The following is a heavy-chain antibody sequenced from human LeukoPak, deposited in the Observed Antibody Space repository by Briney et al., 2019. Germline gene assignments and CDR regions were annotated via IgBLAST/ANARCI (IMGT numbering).Heavy chain of an antibody. Sequence: PGGSLRLSCAASGFTFSTYWMHWVRQDSGKGLVWVSRISSDASITSYADPVKGRFTISRDNAKNSLCLQMNSLRAEDTAVYYCARDLNSYYDSSGYYAFDIWGQGTMVTVSS. CDR1: GFTFSTYW. V-gene: IGHV3-74*01. D-gene: IGHD3-22*01. CDR3: ARDLNSYYDSSGYYAFDI. CDR2: ISSDASIT. J-gene: IGHJ3*02.